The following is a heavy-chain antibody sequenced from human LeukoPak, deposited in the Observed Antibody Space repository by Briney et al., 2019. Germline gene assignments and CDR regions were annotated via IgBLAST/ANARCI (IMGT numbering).Heavy chain of an antibody. CDR1: GYTLTELS. J-gene: IGHJ4*02. CDR2: FDPEDGET. D-gene: IGHD3-22*01. V-gene: IGHV1-24*01. CDR3: ARGHDSSGYFDY. Sequence: ASVKVSRKVSGYTLTELSMHWVRQAPGKGLEWMGGFDPEDGETIYAQKFQGRVTITADESTSTAYMELSSLRSEDTAVYYCARGHDSSGYFDYWGQGTLVTVSS.